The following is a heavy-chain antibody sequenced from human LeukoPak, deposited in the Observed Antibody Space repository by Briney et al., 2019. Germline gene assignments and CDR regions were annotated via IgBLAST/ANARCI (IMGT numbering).Heavy chain of an antibody. D-gene: IGHD5-24*01. CDR1: GFTVSSNY. CDR2: ISPNGVIT. J-gene: IGHJ4*02. CDR3: AKDDAWLQYGN. Sequence: GGSLRLSCAASGFTVSSNYMSWVRQAPGKGLEWVSGISPNGVITYYADSVKGRFTISRDNSKGTVYLQMNSLRPEDTAVYYCAKDDAWLQYGNWGRGTLVTVSS. V-gene: IGHV3-23*01.